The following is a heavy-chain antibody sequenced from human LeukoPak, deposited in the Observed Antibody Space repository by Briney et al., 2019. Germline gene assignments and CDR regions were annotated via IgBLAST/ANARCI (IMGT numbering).Heavy chain of an antibody. D-gene: IGHD1-14*01. CDR1: GGSMSTHY. Sequence: SETLSLTCTVSGGSMSTHYWSWIRQPPGKGLEWVGFIFYSGSATYNPSLQSRLAISLGTSSNQFSLKLSSVTAADTAVYYCARVSVGGTGPDYWAQGTLVTVAS. J-gene: IGHJ4*02. V-gene: IGHV4-59*11. CDR2: IFYSGSA. CDR3: ARVSVGGTGPDY.